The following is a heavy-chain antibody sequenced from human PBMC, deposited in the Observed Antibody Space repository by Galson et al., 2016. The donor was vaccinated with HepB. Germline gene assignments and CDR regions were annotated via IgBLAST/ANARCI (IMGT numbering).Heavy chain of an antibody. V-gene: IGHV3-33*03. D-gene: IGHD4-17*01. J-gene: IGHJ5*02. CDR2: IWYDGSNK. CDR3: VKDRRYGDYVGWFDP. CDR1: GFIFSSYG. Sequence: SLRLSCAASGFIFSSYGMHWVRQAPGKGLEWVAVIWYDGSNKYYADSVTGRFTISRDNSKNTLNLEMNKLRVDDTAVYYCVKDRRYGDYVGWFDPWGQGTPVIVSS.